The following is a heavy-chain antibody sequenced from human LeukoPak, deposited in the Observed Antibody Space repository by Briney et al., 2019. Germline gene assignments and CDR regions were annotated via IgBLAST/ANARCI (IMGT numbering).Heavy chain of an antibody. J-gene: IGHJ4*02. CDR1: GGSISSYY. CDR3: ARDRGYCSGGSCYSCLDY. V-gene: IGHV4-59*01. CDR2: IYYSGST. Sequence: PSETLSLTCTVSGGSISSYYWSWIRQPPGKGLEWIVYIYYSGSTNYNPSLKSRVTISVDTSKNQFSLKLSSVTAADTAVYYCARDRGYCSGGSCYSCLDYWGQGTLVTVSS. D-gene: IGHD2-15*01.